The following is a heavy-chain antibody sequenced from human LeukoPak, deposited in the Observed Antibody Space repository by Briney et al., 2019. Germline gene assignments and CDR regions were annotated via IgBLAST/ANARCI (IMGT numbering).Heavy chain of an antibody. J-gene: IGHJ4*02. Sequence: GGSLRLSCAASGFIFSSYSMNWVRQAPGKGLEWLSSISSSSSYIYYADSVKGRFTISRDNAKNSLYLQMNSLRAEDTAMYYGARVPYSSGWYAGDYFDYCCQGTLVIVSS. CDR2: ISSSSSYI. CDR3: ARVPYSSGWYAGDYFDY. D-gene: IGHD6-19*01. V-gene: IGHV3-21*01. CDR1: GFIFSSYS.